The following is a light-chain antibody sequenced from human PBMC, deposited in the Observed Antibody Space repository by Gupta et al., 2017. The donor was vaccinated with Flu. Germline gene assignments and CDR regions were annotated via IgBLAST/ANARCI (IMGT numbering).Light chain of an antibody. Sequence: GTLSSSPGDRATFSCRTSQRLSSNYLAWYQQKPGQAPRLLIYAASTRATGIPDKFSGSGSGTDFTLTISRLEPEDFAVYYCQQYNNSPLTFGGGTKVEI. CDR3: QQYNNSPLT. V-gene: IGKV3-20*01. CDR2: AAS. J-gene: IGKJ4*01. CDR1: QRLSSNY.